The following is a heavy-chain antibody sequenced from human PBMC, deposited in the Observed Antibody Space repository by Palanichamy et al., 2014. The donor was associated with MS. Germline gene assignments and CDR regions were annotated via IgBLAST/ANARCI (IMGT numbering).Heavy chain of an antibody. D-gene: IGHD2-2*02. CDR3: ARGGYCSSTSCYTPGLTAADY. V-gene: IGHV1-18*01. CDR1: GYTFTSYG. Sequence: VQSGAEVKKPGASVKVSCKASGYTFTSYGISWVRQAPGQGLEWMGWISAYNGNTNYAQKLQGRVTMTTDTSTSTAYMELRSLRSDDAAVYYCARGGYCSSTSCYTPGLTAADYWGQGTLVTVSS. J-gene: IGHJ4*02. CDR2: ISAYNGNT.